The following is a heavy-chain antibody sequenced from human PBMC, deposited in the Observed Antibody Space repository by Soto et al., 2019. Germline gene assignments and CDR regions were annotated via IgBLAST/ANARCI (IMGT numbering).Heavy chain of an antibody. CDR1: GYTFTCYA. CDR2: TNRNSGNT. J-gene: IGHJ5*02. Sequence: ASVKVSCKASGYTFTCYAIHWVRQATGQGPGGMGWTNRNSGNTGYAQKFQGSVTMTSNTSIRTAYMELSRLRSDDTAVYFCARGDQNIVLMVYASSGFDPWGQGTLVTVSS. CDR3: ARGDQNIVLMVYASSGFDP. V-gene: IGHV1-8*01. D-gene: IGHD2-8*01.